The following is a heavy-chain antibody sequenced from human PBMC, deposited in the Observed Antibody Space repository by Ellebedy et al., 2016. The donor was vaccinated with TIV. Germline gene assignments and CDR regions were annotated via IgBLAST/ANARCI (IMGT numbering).Heavy chain of an antibody. V-gene: IGHV4-59*08. Sequence: MPSETLSLTCNVSGASISSYYWSWIRQPPGKGLEWIGFIYYTGSTNYNPSLKSRVTISLDTSKNQFSLRLSSVTAADTAVYYCASTDGDYWGQGTLVTVSS. D-gene: IGHD4-17*01. CDR2: IYYTGST. CDR3: ASTDGDY. J-gene: IGHJ4*02. CDR1: GASISSYY.